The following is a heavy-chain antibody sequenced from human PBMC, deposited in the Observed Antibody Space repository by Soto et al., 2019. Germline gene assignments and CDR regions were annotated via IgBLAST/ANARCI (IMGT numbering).Heavy chain of an antibody. CDR2: INPSGGST. CDR3: ARVGCTNGVCSPPYYYYGMDV. V-gene: IGHV1-46*01. Sequence: ASVTVSWQAAGYGFTSYGISWVRQAPGQGLEWMGIINPSGGSTSYAQKFQGRVTMTRDTSTSTVYMELSSLRSEDTAVYYCARVGCTNGVCSPPYYYYGMDVWGQGTTVTVSS. D-gene: IGHD2-8*01. J-gene: IGHJ6*02. CDR1: GYGFTSYG.